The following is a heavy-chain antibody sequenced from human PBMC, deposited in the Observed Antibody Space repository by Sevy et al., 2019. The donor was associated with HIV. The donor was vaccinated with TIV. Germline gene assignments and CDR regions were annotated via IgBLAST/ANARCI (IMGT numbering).Heavy chain of an antibody. V-gene: IGHV3-23*01. CDR2: INGKGRST. Sequence: GGSLRLSCAASGFTFSGYAMNWVRQAPGKGLEWVSAINGKGRSTHYADSVEGRFTISRDNSKNTLYLEMNSLRAEDTAVYYCAKTINSGGGVVPAANYYYYGLDVWSQGTTVTVSS. J-gene: IGHJ6*02. CDR3: AKTINSGGGVVPAANYYYYGLDV. CDR1: GFTFSGYA. D-gene: IGHD2-2*01.